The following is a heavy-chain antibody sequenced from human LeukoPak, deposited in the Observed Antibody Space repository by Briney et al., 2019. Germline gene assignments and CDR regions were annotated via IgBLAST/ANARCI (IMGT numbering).Heavy chain of an antibody. D-gene: IGHD2-21*02. CDR3: AALVVVTGILGY. Sequence: GASVKVSCKASGGTFSSYAISWVRQAPGQGLEWMGRIIPIFGTANYAQKFQGRVTITADKSTSTAYMELSSLRSEDTAVYYCAALVVVTGILGYWGQGTLVTVSS. V-gene: IGHV1-69*06. J-gene: IGHJ4*02. CDR2: IIPIFGTA. CDR1: GGTFSSYA.